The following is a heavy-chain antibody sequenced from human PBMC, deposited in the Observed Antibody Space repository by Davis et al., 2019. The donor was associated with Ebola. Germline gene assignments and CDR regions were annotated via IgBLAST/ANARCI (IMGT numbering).Heavy chain of an antibody. CDR3: ARDLYLGSWNYYGMDV. Sequence: GGSLRLSCAASGFAFSNFAMSWVRQAPGKGLEWLSAISGNSGGTYYADSVKGRFTISRDNAKNSLYLQMNSLRAEDTAVYYCARDLYLGSWNYYGMDVWGQGTTVTVSS. D-gene: IGHD2-2*02. CDR1: GFAFSNFA. J-gene: IGHJ6*02. CDR2: ISGNSGGT. V-gene: IGHV3-23*01.